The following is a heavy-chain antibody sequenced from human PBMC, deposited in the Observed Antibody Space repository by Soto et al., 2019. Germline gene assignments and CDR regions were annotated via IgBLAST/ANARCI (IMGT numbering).Heavy chain of an antibody. CDR3: ERGVGSGREYGFDV. Sequence: QVQLQQWGAGLLKPSETLSLTCAVSGESFSDYFWSWIRQPPGKGLEWIGEIDPTGRTNYNPSLKRRVIMSVDTSKNQFSLNLSSVTAAVSAMYNCERGVGSGREYGFDVWGQGTTVTVS. D-gene: IGHD3-10*01. J-gene: IGHJ6*02. CDR2: IDPTGRT. V-gene: IGHV4-34*01. CDR1: GESFSDYF.